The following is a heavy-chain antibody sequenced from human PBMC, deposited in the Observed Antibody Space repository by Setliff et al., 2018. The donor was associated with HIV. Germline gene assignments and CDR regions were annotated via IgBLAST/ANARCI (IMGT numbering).Heavy chain of an antibody. D-gene: IGHD5-12*01. V-gene: IGHV5-51*01. J-gene: IGHJ4*02. Sequence: GESLKISCKASEYSFTSYYIAWVRQLPGKGLEWMGIIYPSDSDTKYSPSFQGQVSFSADRSISTAYLEWSSLKASDTAMYYCASSRDGYNFAYFDYWGQGTLVTVSS. CDR1: EYSFTSYY. CDR3: ASSRDGYNFAYFDY. CDR2: IYPSDSDT.